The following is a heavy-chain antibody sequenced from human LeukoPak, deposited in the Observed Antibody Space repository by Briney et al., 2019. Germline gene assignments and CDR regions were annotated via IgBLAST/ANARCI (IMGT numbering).Heavy chain of an antibody. CDR2: IDVTGKKI. D-gene: IGHD3-16*01. Sequence: GGSPRLSCAASGFAFSGLEMNWVRQAPGKGPEWIAYIDVTGKKIRYADSVKGRFTISRDNANSSVYLQMNSLRVDDTAVYYCARENYVRGYDYWGQGTLVTVSS. V-gene: IGHV3-48*03. J-gene: IGHJ4*02. CDR1: GFAFSGLE. CDR3: ARENYVRGYDY.